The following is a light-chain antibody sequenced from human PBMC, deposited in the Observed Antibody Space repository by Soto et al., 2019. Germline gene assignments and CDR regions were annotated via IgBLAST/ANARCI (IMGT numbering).Light chain of an antibody. Sequence: DIQMTKSPSSGSPLVGKRVTITCGASQGISSLLACYKQKPGKAPKLLIHTLSSLQSGVPSRFSGRGSGTDFTLTISSLQPEDFATYYCQQANSFPLTFGGGTKLEIK. CDR3: QQANSFPLT. V-gene: IGKV1-12*01. CDR1: QGISSL. J-gene: IGKJ4*01. CDR2: TLS.